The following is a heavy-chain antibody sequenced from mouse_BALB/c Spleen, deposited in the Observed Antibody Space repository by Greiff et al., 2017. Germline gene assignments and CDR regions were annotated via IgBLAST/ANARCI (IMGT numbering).Heavy chain of an antibody. CDR1: GYTFTDYA. Sequence: VQLVESGAELVRPGVSVKISCKGSGYTFTDYAMHWVKQSHAKSLEWIGVISTYYGDASYNQKFKGKATMTVDKSSSTAYMELARLTSEDSAIYYCAREEGGHYGNYFDYWGQGTTLTVSS. CDR3: AREEGGHYGNYFDY. J-gene: IGHJ2*01. CDR2: ISTYYGDA. V-gene: IGHV1S137*01. D-gene: IGHD2-1*01.